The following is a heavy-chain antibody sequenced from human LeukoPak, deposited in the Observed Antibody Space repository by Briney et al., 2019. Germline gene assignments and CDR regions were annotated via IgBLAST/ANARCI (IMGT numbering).Heavy chain of an antibody. Sequence: GGSLRLSCAASGFTFSTYGMHWVRQGPGKGLEWVASIHYDGSNKYYADSVKGRFTISRDNAKDSLYLQMNSLRAEDTAVYYCARGGSLKVIGGMDVWGQGTTVTVSS. CDR2: IHYDGSNK. D-gene: IGHD1-26*01. J-gene: IGHJ6*02. CDR3: ARGGSLKVIGGMDV. CDR1: GFTFSTYG. V-gene: IGHV3-30*02.